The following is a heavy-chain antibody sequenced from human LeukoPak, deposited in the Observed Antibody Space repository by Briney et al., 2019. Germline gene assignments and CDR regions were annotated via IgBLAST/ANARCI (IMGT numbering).Heavy chain of an antibody. D-gene: IGHD3-10*01. V-gene: IGHV4-59*01. Sequence: KPPETLCLTCTVSGASITSYYWSWIRQPPGKGLEWIGYIHYSESINYSPSRRSRVTISTNTSKNQFTLNLRSVSATDTAMYYCARVSLRSYWFDHWGQGTLVTVSS. CDR2: IHYSESI. CDR1: GASITSYY. CDR3: ARVSLRSYWFDH. J-gene: IGHJ5*02.